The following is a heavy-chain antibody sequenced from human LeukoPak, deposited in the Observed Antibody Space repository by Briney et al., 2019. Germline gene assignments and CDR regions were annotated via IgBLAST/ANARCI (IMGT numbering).Heavy chain of an antibody. CDR2: IWYDGSNK. V-gene: IGHV3-33*08. Sequence: GGSLRLSCAASGFTFSSYAMHWVRQAPGKGLEWVAVIWYDGSNKYYADSVKGRFTISRDNSKNTLYLQMNSLRAEDTAVYYCARDKVRYYYYYYGMDVWGQGTTVTVSS. J-gene: IGHJ6*02. D-gene: IGHD3-10*01. CDR3: ARDKVRYYYYYYGMDV. CDR1: GFTFSSYA.